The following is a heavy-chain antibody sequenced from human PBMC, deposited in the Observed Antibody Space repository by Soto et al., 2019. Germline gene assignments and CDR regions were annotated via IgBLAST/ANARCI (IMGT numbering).Heavy chain of an antibody. CDR2: IIPIFDAT. Sequence: QVQMVQSGAEVKKPGSSARVSCKVSGGTFSRHSISWVRQAPGQGLEWMGGIIPIFDATEYAQKFQGRLTKTADESTTTCHLGLGGLTPSYTAINDCAPDLTSVRGSWGQGTLVNVSS. CDR1: GGTFSRHS. CDR3: APDLTSVRGS. V-gene: IGHV1-69*01. J-gene: IGHJ4*02. D-gene: IGHD3-10*01.